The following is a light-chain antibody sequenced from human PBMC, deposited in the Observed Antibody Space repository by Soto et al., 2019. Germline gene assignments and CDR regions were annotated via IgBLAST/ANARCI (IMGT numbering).Light chain of an antibody. J-gene: IGKJ1*01. CDR2: HTS. CDR3: QRYQNLWA. V-gene: IGKV3-15*01. CDR1: QTIYNN. Sequence: IVMTQPPDTLSVTRGESAPLSCRARQTIYNNVAWYQKRPGQAPGLLIYHTSSRATGIPARLSVSGSGTDFTLTISSFQSEDSAVYYCQRYQNLWAFRQGTKVDNK.